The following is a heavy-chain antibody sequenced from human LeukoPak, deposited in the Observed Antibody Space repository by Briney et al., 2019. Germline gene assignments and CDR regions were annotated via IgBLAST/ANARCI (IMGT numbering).Heavy chain of an antibody. V-gene: IGHV4-34*01. CDR3: ARGWVFDY. Sequence: QPSETLSLTCTVSGGSISSYYWSWIRQPPGKGLEWIGEINHSGSTNYNPSLKSRVTISVDTSKNQFSLKLSSVTAADTAVYYCARGWVFDYWGQGTLVTVSS. CDR2: INHSGST. D-gene: IGHD7-27*01. J-gene: IGHJ4*02. CDR1: GGSISSYY.